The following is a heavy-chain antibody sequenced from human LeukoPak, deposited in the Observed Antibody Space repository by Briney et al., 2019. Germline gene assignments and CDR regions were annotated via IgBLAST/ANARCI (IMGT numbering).Heavy chain of an antibody. Sequence: GGSLRLSCAASGFTFSSYWMSWVRQAPGKGLEWVANIKQDGSEKYYVDSVKGRFTISRDNAKNSLYLQMSSLKPEDTAVYYCAKDKGAMNSALDYWGRGTLVTVSS. CDR3: AKDKGAMNSALDY. J-gene: IGHJ4*02. CDR1: GFTFSSYW. V-gene: IGHV3-7*01. CDR2: IKQDGSEK. D-gene: IGHD3-10*01.